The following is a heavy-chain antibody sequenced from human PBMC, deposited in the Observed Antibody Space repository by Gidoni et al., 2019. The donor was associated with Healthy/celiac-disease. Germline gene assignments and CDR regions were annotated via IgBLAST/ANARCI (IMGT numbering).Heavy chain of an antibody. CDR2: IYYSGST. J-gene: IGHJ5*02. CDR3: ARLTKIVGATTGRGWFDP. CDR1: GCSISTSSDY. D-gene: IGHD1-26*01. Sequence: QLQLQASGPGLAKPSATLALPCTVSGCSISTSSDYWGWCRQPPGTGLEWFGSIYYSGSTYYNPSLKSRVTISVATSKHQFSLKLSSVTAADTAVYYCARLTKIVGATTGRGWFDPWGQGTLVTVSS. V-gene: IGHV4-39*01.